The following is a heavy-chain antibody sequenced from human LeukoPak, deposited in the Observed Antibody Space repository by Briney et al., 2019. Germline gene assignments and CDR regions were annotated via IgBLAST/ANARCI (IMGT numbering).Heavy chain of an antibody. V-gene: IGHV4-61*02. D-gene: IGHD3-10*01. Sequence: SETLSLTCTVSGGSISSGSYYWSWIRQPAGKGLEWIGRIYTSGSTNYNPSLKSRVTISVDTSKNQFSLKLSSVTAADTAVYYCARDTGAWFGDSRWCQGTLVTVSS. CDR3: ARDTGAWFGDSR. J-gene: IGHJ4*02. CDR2: IYTSGST. CDR1: GGSISSGSYY.